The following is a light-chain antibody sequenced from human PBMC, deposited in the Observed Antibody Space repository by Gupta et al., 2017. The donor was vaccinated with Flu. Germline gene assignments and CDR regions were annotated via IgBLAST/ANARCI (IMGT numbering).Light chain of an antibody. J-gene: IGLJ2*01. CDR2: DVS. CDR3: CSYAGSNTHVV. CDR1: SSDVGGYNY. Sequence: QSALTQPRSVSESPGQSVTISCTGTSSDVGGYNYVSWYQQHPGKAPKVMIYDVSKRPSGVPDRFSGSKSGTTASLTISGLQAEDEADYYCCSYAGSNTHVVFGGGTKLTVL. V-gene: IGLV2-11*01.